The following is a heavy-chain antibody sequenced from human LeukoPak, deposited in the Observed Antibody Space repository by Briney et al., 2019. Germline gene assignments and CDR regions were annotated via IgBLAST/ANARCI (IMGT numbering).Heavy chain of an antibody. CDR3: ARDCTGGTCYDAFDI. V-gene: IGHV3-30*03. CDR1: GFTFSSYG. CDR2: ISYDGSNK. Sequence: GGSLRLSCAASGFTFSSYGMHWVRQAPGKGLEWVTLISYDGSNKYYADSVKGRLTISRDNSKNTLYLQMNSLRAGDTAVYYCARDCTGGTCYDAFDIWGQGTMVTVSS. J-gene: IGHJ3*02. D-gene: IGHD2-15*01.